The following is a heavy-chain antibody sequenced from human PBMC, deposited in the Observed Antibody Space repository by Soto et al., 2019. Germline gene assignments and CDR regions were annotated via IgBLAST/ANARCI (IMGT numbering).Heavy chain of an antibody. CDR3: ARVKKKYRTTSGVDFDS. Sequence: EVMLEESGGAVVQPGGSLGLSCVVSGFKLDEHTLHWVRRVRGKGREWISLLSWDGGTTYYAESVKGRFTISRDSGTNSLFLQMDSLRPEDAALYYCARVKKKYRTTSGVDFDSWGQGTLVTVSS. J-gene: IGHJ4*02. V-gene: IGHV3-43*01. CDR1: GFKLDEHT. CDR2: LSWDGGTT. D-gene: IGHD5-12*01.